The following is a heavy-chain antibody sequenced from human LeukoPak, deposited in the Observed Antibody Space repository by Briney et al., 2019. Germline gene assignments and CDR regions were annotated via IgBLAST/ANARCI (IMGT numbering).Heavy chain of an antibody. D-gene: IGHD4-17*01. J-gene: IGHJ4*02. CDR1: VGTFSSYA. V-gene: IGHV1-69*06. CDR3: ARGYNDYGDYVYGD. Sequence: SVKVSCKASVGTFSSYAISWVRQAPGQGLEWMGGIIPIFGTANYAQKFQGRVTITADKSTSTAYMELSSLRSEDTAVYYCARGYNDYGDYVYGDWGQGTLVTVSS. CDR2: IIPIFGTA.